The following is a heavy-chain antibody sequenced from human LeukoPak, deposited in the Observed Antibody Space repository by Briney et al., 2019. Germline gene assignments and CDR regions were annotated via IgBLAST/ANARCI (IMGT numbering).Heavy chain of an antibody. J-gene: IGHJ3*02. Sequence: SETLSLTCAVSGGSLSIGGYYWSWVPKHPGKGLEWVGYMYYSGSTYYNPSLKSRVTISVDTSKNQFSLQLSSVTAADTAVYYCARPIAAAGSDAFDIWGQGTMVTVSS. CDR3: ARPIAAAGSDAFDI. CDR1: GGSLSIGGYY. CDR2: MYYSGST. D-gene: IGHD6-13*01. V-gene: IGHV4-31*11.